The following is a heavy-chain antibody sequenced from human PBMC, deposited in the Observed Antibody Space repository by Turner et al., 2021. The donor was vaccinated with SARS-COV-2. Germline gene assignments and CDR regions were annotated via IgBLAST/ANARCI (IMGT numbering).Heavy chain of an antibody. D-gene: IGHD3-3*01. V-gene: IGHV4-34*01. Sequence: QVQLRQWGAGLFKPSETLSLTSAVYGGSFSGYFWTWIRQPPGKGLEWIGEINHSGSTNYNPSLKSRVTISVDTSKNQFSLKLSSVTAADTAVYYCARGQGWLQPPFGYWGQGTLVTVSS. J-gene: IGHJ4*02. CDR1: GGSFSGYF. CDR3: ARGQGWLQPPFGY. CDR2: INHSGST.